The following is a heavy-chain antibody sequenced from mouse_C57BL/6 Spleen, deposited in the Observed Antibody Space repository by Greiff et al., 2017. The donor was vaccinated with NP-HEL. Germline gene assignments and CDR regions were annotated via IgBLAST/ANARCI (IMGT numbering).Heavy chain of an antibody. CDR1: GYTFTSYW. Sequence: QVQLQQPGAELVKPGASVKLSCKASGYTFTSYWMHWVKQRPGQGLEWIGMIDPNSGGTKYNEKFKSKATLTVDKSSSTAYMQLSSLTSEDSAVYYCASYGCCVYAMDYWGQGTSVTVSS. CDR3: ASYGCCVYAMDY. V-gene: IGHV1-72*01. CDR2: IDPNSGGT. J-gene: IGHJ4*01. D-gene: IGHD2-2*01.